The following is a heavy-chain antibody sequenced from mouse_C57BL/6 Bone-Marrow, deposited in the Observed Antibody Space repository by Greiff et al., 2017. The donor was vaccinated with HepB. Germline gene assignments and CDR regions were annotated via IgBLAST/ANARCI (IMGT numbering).Heavy chain of an antibody. V-gene: IGHV2-9-1*01. CDR2: IWTGGGT. CDR3: AFTTVVARGAMDY. D-gene: IGHD1-1*01. J-gene: IGHJ4*01. CDR1: GFSLTSYA. Sequence: QVQLQQSGPGLVAPSQSLSITCTVSGFSLTSYAISWVRQPPGKGLEWLGVIWTGGGTNYNSALKSRLSISKDNSKSQVFLKMNSLQTDDTARYYCAFTTVVARGAMDYWGQGTSVTVSS.